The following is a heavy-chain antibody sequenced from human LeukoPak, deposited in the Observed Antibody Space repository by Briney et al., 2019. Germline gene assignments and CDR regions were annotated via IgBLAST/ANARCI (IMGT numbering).Heavy chain of an antibody. Sequence: ASVTVSCKASGYTFTGYYMHWVRQAPGQGLEWMGRINPNSGGTNYAQKFQGRVTMTRDTSISTAYMELSRLRSDDTAVYYCARDGLGGSGWYSGKYFDIWGQGTMVTVSS. CDR1: GYTFTGYY. J-gene: IGHJ3*02. CDR2: INPNSGGT. CDR3: ARDGLGGSGWYSGKYFDI. D-gene: IGHD6-19*01. V-gene: IGHV1-2*06.